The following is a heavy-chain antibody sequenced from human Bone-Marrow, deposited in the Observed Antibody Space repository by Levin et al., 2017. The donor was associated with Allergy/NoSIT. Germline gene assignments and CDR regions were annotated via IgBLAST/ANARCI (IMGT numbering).Heavy chain of an antibody. CDR3: ARGPQRITISAIDF. D-gene: IGHD3-9*01. V-gene: IGHV3-30*14. CDR1: GFTFSGHA. Sequence: LSLTCAASGFTFSGHAIHWVRRPPGKGLEWVAVISYDGGNEDYADSVKGRFTISRDNSKNTLYLQMNSLRGEDTAVYYCARGPQRITISAIDFWGQGTLVTVSS. J-gene: IGHJ4*02. CDR2: ISYDGGNE.